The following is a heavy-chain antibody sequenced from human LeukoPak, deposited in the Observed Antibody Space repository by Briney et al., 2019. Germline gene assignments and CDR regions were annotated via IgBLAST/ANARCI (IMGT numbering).Heavy chain of an antibody. J-gene: IGHJ3*02. CDR3: ARLYYDLLTGYYTDAFDI. CDR1: GFSLSTSGVG. V-gene: IGHV2-5*02. Sequence: SGPTLVKPTQTLTLTFTFSGFSLSTSGVGMGWIRQPPGKALEWLALIYWDDDKRYSPSLKSRLTITKDTSKNHVVLTMTNMDPVDTATYYCARLYYDLLTGYYTDAFDIWGQGTMVTVSS. D-gene: IGHD3-9*01. CDR2: IYWDDDK.